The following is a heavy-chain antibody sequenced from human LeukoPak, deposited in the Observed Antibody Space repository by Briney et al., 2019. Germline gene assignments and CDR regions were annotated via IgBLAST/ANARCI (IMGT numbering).Heavy chain of an antibody. CDR3: AKLPTYHYDSSGYYYFDY. Sequence: GGSLRLSCVGSGFHFRLYNMNWVRQAPGKGLEWVSAISGSGGRTYYADSVKGRFTISRDTSKNTLFLQMNSLRAEDTAVYYCAKLPTYHYDSSGYYYFDYWGQGTLVTVSS. CDR2: ISGSGGRT. CDR1: GFHFRLYN. D-gene: IGHD3-22*01. J-gene: IGHJ4*02. V-gene: IGHV3-23*01.